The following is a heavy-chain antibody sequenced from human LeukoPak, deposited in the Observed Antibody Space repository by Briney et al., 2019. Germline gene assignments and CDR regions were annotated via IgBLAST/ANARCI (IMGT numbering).Heavy chain of an antibody. Sequence: ASVKVSYKASGYTFTSYDINWVRQATGQGLEWMGWMNPNSGNTGYAQKFQGRVTMTRNTSISTAYMELSSLRSEDTAVYYCARGPFRDSSSWYLADYWGQGTLVTVSS. CDR1: GYTFTSYD. J-gene: IGHJ4*02. V-gene: IGHV1-8*01. CDR2: MNPNSGNT. D-gene: IGHD6-13*01. CDR3: ARGPFRDSSSWYLADY.